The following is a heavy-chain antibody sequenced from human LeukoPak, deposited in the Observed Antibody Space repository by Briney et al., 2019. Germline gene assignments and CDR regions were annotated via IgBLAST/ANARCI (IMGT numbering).Heavy chain of an antibody. CDR3: AREGHTSGYCGTFDV. Sequence: GGSLRLSCAASGIAFSNSIMHWVRQAAGKGLEWVSAMSYDGFGKYYADSLKGRLSISRDDSKSTVYLQMNSLRPEDTAVYFCAREGHTSGYCGTFDVWGQGTTVAVSS. D-gene: IGHD3-22*01. CDR2: MSYDGFGK. J-gene: IGHJ3*01. CDR1: GIAFSNSI. V-gene: IGHV3-30*04.